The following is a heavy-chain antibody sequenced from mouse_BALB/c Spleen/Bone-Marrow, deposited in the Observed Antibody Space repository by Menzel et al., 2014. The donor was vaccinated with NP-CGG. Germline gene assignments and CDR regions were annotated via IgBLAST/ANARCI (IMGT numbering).Heavy chain of an antibody. J-gene: IGHJ3*01. CDR3: ARHAYYDQTEVSFVY. CDR1: GSTFSNYG. Sequence: EVKLVESGGGLVKSGGSLKLSCAASGSTFSNYGMPWVRQTPEKRLEWVATISGGGSYTFYSDSVKGRFTISRDNAKNNLYLQLSSLRSEDTALYYCARHAYYDQTEVSFVYWGQATLVTVSA. D-gene: IGHD2-4*01. V-gene: IGHV5-9-2*01. CDR2: ISGGGSYT.